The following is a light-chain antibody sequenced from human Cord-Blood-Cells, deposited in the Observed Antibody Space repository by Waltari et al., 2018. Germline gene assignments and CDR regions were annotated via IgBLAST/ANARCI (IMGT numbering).Light chain of an antibody. CDR2: GAS. CDR1: QSVSSN. CDR3: QQYNNWPALT. V-gene: IGKV3D-15*01. J-gene: IGKJ4*01. Sequence: EIVMTQSPATLSVSPGERATLSCRASQSVSSNLAWYQQKPGQAPRLLIYGASIRATGIPARFSGSGSGTEFTLTIGSLQSEDFAVCYCQQYNNWPALTFGGGTKVEIK.